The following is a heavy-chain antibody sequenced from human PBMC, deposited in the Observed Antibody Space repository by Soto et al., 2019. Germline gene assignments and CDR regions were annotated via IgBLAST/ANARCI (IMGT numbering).Heavy chain of an antibody. D-gene: IGHD3-16*01. CDR2: INSDGSST. Sequence: GGSLRLSCAASGFTFSSYWMHWVRQAPGKGLVWVSRINSDGSSTSYADSVKGRFTISRDNAKNTLYLQMNSLRAEDTAVYYCAREISIYDYIWGSSAVGWFDPWGQGTLVTVSS. J-gene: IGHJ5*02. V-gene: IGHV3-74*01. CDR1: GFTFSSYW. CDR3: AREISIYDYIWGSSAVGWFDP.